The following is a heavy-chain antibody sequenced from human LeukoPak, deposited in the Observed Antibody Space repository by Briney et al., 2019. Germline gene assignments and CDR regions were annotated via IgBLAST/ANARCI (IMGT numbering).Heavy chain of an antibody. Sequence: SETLSLTCTVSGGSISSSSYYWGWIRQPPGKGLEWIRSIYCSGSTYYNPSLKSRVTISVDTSKNQFSLKLSSVTAADTAVYYCARPRGVYCSSTSCYAYNWFNPWGQGTLVTVSS. V-gene: IGHV4-39*01. D-gene: IGHD2-2*01. CDR2: IYCSGST. CDR1: GGSISSSSYY. CDR3: ARPRGVYCSSTSCYAYNWFNP. J-gene: IGHJ5*02.